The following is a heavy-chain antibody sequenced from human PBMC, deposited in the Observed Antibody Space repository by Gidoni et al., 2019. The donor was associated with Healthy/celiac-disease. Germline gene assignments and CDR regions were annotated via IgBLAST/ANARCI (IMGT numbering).Heavy chain of an antibody. CDR2: MSYDGSNK. V-gene: IGHV3-30*04. Sequence: QVQLVESGGGVVQPGRSLRLHCAASGFTFSSYAMHWVRQAPGKGLEAVAVMSYDGSNKYYADSVKGRFTISRDNSKNTLYLQMNSLRAEDTAVYYCARDPRAVAGMGYFDLWGRGTLVTVSS. J-gene: IGHJ2*01. CDR3: ARDPRAVAGMGYFDL. D-gene: IGHD6-19*01. CDR1: GFTFSSYA.